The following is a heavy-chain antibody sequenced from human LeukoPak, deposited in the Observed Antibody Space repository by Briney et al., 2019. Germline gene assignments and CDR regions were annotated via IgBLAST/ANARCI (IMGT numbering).Heavy chain of an antibody. J-gene: IGHJ4*02. CDR2: IWYDGSNR. D-gene: IGHD4-17*01. CDR3: ARDGSPYGDYPIYYFDY. V-gene: IGHV3-33*01. Sequence: GGSLRLSCAASGFTLSSYGMHWVRQAPGKGLEWVAVIWYDGSNRYYADSVKGRFTISRDNSKNTLYLQMNSLRAEDTAVYYCARDGSPYGDYPIYYFDYWGQGTLVTVSS. CDR1: GFTLSSYG.